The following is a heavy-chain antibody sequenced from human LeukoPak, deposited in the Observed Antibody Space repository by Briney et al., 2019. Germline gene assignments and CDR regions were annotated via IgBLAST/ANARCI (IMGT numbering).Heavy chain of an antibody. J-gene: IGHJ4*02. Sequence: SGGSLRLSCAVSGFPVSSNHMGWVRQAPGKGLEWVSFISSTSSYIYYADSVKGRFTISRDNAKNSLYLQMNSLRAEDTAVYYCAREVAYCSSTSCYSSQLDYWGQGTLVTVSS. CDR1: GFPVSSNH. CDR2: ISSTSSYI. CDR3: AREVAYCSSTSCYSSQLDY. V-gene: IGHV3-21*01. D-gene: IGHD2-2*01.